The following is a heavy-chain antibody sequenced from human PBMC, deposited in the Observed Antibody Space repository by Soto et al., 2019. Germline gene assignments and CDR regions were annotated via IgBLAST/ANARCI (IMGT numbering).Heavy chain of an antibody. CDR1: GGSFSGYY. CDR3: ALVVAGPDY. V-gene: IGHV4-34*01. D-gene: IGHD2-15*01. J-gene: IGHJ4*02. CDR2: INHSGST. Sequence: QVQLQQWGAGLLKPSETLSLTCAVYGGSFSGYYWSWIRQPPGKGLEWIGEINHSGSTNYNPSLKSRVTISVDTCKDQFSLRLSSVTAADTAVYYCALVVAGPDYWGQGTLVTVSS.